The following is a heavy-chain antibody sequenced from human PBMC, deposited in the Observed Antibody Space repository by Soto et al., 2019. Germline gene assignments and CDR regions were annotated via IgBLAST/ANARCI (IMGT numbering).Heavy chain of an antibody. CDR3: AREGDYYDSSGYDYYFDY. D-gene: IGHD3-22*01. V-gene: IGHV3-33*01. J-gene: IGHJ4*02. CDR2: IWYDGSNK. Sequence: GGSLRLSCAASGFTLSSYGMHWVRQAPGKGLEWVAVIWYDGSNKYYADSVKGRFTISRDNSKNTLYLKMNSLRAEDTAVYYCAREGDYYDSSGYDYYFDYWGQGTLVTVSS. CDR1: GFTLSSYG.